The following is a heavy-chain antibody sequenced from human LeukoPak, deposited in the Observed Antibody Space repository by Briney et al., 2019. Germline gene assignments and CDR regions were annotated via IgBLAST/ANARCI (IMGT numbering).Heavy chain of an antibody. CDR2: IKHDGSDI. V-gene: IGHV3-7*03. CDR3: AKALAAADNDAFHI. J-gene: IGHJ3*02. CDR1: GFTFGSYW. Sequence: GGSLRLSCAASGFTFGSYWMSWVRQAPGKGLEWVANIKHDGSDIYYVDSVKGRFTISRDNAKNSLYLQMNSLRAEDTALYYCAKALAAADNDAFHIWGQGTMVTVSS. D-gene: IGHD6-13*01.